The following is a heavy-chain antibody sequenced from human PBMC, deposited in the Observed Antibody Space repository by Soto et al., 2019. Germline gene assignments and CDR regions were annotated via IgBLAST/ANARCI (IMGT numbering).Heavy chain of an antibody. Sequence: EVQLVESGGGLVQPGVSLRLSCAASGFTFSSYAMHWVRQAPGKGLEYVSAISSNGGSTYYANSVKGRFTISRDNSKNTLYLQMGSLRAEDMAVYYCARSVCSSTSCPLFDYWCQGTLVTVSS. D-gene: IGHD2-2*01. CDR3: ARSVCSSTSCPLFDY. CDR1: GFTFSSYA. CDR2: ISSNGGST. V-gene: IGHV3-64*01. J-gene: IGHJ4*02.